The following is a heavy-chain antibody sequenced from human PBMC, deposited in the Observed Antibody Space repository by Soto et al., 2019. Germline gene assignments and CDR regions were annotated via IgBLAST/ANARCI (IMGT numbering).Heavy chain of an antibody. CDR1: GGTFSSYA. CDR2: IIPIFGTA. D-gene: IGHD2-2*01. CDR3: ARGGVVVPAAIYYYYGMDV. Sequence: SVKVSCKASGGTFSSYAISWVRQAPGQGLEWMGGIIPIFGTANYAQKFQGRVTITADESTSTAYMELSSLRSEDTAVYYCARGGVVVPAAIYYYYGMDVWGQGTTVTVSS. V-gene: IGHV1-69*13. J-gene: IGHJ6*02.